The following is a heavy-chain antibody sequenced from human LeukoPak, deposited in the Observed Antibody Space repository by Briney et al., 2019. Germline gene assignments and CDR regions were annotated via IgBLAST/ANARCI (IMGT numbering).Heavy chain of an antibody. Sequence: SETLSLTCAVYGGSFSGYYWSWIRPPPGQGREGIGEINRSGSTNYNPSLKSRDTISVDTSKNQFSLKLSSVTAADTAAYYCAAGRQWLSFDYWGQGTLVTVSS. D-gene: IGHD6-19*01. V-gene: IGHV4-34*01. CDR2: INRSGST. J-gene: IGHJ4*02. CDR3: AAGRQWLSFDY. CDR1: GGSFSGYY.